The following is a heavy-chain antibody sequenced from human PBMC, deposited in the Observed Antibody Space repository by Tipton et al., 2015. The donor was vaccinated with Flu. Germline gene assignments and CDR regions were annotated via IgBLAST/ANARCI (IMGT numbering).Heavy chain of an antibody. CDR1: GASISIGVSS. Sequence: TLSLTCAVSGASISIGVSSWNWIRQSPGRGLEWIGYLYYSDTTYFNPSLKGRATISLDRSANSFSLALNSVSAADTAVYSCARGNGYNYGRYGYFDLWGRGIPVTVSS. CDR3: ARGNGYNYGRYGYFDL. CDR2: LYYSDTT. D-gene: IGHD5-18*01. J-gene: IGHJ2*01. V-gene: IGHV4-30-2*06.